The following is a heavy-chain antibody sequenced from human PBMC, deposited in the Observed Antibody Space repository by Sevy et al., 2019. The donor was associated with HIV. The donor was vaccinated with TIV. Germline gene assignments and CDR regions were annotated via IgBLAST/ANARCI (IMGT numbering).Heavy chain of an antibody. D-gene: IGHD5-12*01. Sequence: GGSLRLSCTTSGFTFDDYAMSWFRQAPGKGLEWVAFITRNSYEAYGGTTDYGASVKGRFIISRDDSKSIAYLQMNGLKIEETAVYYCTRGLATADTPEYYFDYWGQGTLVTVSS. CDR1: GFTFDDYA. CDR2: ITRNSYEAYGGTT. CDR3: TRGLATADTPEYYFDY. V-gene: IGHV3-49*03. J-gene: IGHJ4*02.